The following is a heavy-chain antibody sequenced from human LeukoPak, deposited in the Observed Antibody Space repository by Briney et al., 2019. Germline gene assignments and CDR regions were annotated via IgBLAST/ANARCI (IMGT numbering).Heavy chain of an antibody. D-gene: IGHD6-6*01. CDR3: AKDSTRGSSWDFDY. CDR2: ISSSSSTI. Sequence: GGSLRLSCAASGFTFSNYGMSWVRQAPGKGLEWVSYISSSSSTIYYADSVKGRFTISRDNAKNSLYLQMNSLRAEDTALYYCAKDSTRGSSWDFDYWGQGTLVTVSS. J-gene: IGHJ4*02. V-gene: IGHV3-48*01. CDR1: GFTFSNYG.